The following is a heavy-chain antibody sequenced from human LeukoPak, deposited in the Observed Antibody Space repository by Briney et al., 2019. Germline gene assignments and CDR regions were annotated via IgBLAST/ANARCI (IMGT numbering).Heavy chain of an antibody. D-gene: IGHD6-13*01. J-gene: IGHJ4*02. V-gene: IGHV1-46*01. CDR2: INPSGDSA. Sequence: ASVKVSCKASGYTFTSYSMHWVRQAPGQGHEWMGIINPSGDSAKYAQKFQGRVTMTRDTSTSTVYMELNSLRSEDTAVYYCARDVIAATRSAVLDYWGQGTLVIVSS. CDR1: GYTFTSYS. CDR3: ARDVIAATRSAVLDY.